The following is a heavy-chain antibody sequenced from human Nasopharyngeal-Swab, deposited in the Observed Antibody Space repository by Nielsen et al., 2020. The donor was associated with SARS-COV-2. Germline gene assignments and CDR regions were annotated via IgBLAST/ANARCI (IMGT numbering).Heavy chain of an antibody. V-gene: IGHV3-30*04. D-gene: IGHD4-17*01. CDR3: ARDAPAHYGAFY. J-gene: IGHJ4*02. Sequence: GESLKISCAVSGFTFDTMHWVRQAPGKGLEWVAFIAHDASNEYYGDSVKGRFSISRDSSKNTLYLQMDSLRGEDTAVYYCARDAPAHYGAFYWGRGTLVTVSS. CDR2: IAHDASNE. CDR1: GFTFDT.